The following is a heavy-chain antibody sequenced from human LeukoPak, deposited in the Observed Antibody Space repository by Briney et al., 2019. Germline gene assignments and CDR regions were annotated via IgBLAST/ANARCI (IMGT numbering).Heavy chain of an antibody. Sequence: SATLSLTCTVSGGSISSNYWSWIRQPPGKGLEWIGYIYYSGSTNYNPSLKSRVTISVDTSKNQFSLKLSSVTAADTAVYYCARQPGIAVAGFDYWGQGTLVTVSS. J-gene: IGHJ4*02. D-gene: IGHD6-19*01. CDR3: ARQPGIAVAGFDY. CDR1: GGSISSNY. CDR2: IYYSGST. V-gene: IGHV4-59*08.